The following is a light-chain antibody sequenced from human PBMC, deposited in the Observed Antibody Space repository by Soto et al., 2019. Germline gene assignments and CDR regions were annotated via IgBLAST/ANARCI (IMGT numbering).Light chain of an antibody. Sequence: SALTKPPSATGSPGQSVTISNKGTSSDIGAYNYVSWYQQYPGKAPKLMIFEVSKRPSGVPDRFSGSKSGNTASLTVSGLQAEDEADYYCCSYAGSNNLIFGTGTKVTVL. CDR3: CSYAGSNNLI. J-gene: IGLJ1*01. V-gene: IGLV2-8*01. CDR1: SSDIGAYNY. CDR2: EVS.